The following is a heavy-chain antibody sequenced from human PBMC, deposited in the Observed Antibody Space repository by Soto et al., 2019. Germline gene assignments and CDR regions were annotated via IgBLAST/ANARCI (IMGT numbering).Heavy chain of an antibody. D-gene: IGHD4-17*01. J-gene: IGHJ6*03. CDR2: ISSSSSTI. CDR1: GFTFSSYS. CDR3: ARLDYGDHSYYYYYMDV. V-gene: IGHV3-48*01. Sequence: ESGGGLVQPGGSLRLSCAASGFTFSSYSMNWVRQAPGKGLEWVSYISSSSSTIYYADSVKGRFTISRDNAKNSLYLQMNSLRAEDTAVYYCARLDYGDHSYYYYYMDVWGKGTTVTVSS.